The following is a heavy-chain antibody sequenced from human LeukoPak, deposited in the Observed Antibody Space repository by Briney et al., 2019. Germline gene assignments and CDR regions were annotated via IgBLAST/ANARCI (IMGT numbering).Heavy chain of an antibody. CDR2: ISAYNGNT. CDR1: GYTFTSYG. J-gene: IGHJ4*02. V-gene: IGHV1-18*01. D-gene: IGHD2-2*01. CDR3: ARDLIVPAASDY. Sequence: ASVKVSCKASGYTFTSYGISWVRQAPGQGLEWMGWISAYNGNTNYAQKLQGRVTITRDTSASTAYMELSSLRSEDTAVYFCARDLIVPAASDYWGQGTLVTVSS.